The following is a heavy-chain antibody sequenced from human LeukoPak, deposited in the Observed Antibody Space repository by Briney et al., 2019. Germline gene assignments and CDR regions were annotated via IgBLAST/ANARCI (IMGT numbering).Heavy chain of an antibody. CDR3: ARDVRYSYGSQYCDY. Sequence: ASVKVSCTASGYTFTTFGLSWVRQAPGQGLECMGWISAYNGNTRYTQKLQGRVTMTTDTSTTTAYMELRSLGSDDTAVYYCARDVRYSYGSQYCDYWGQGTLVTVSS. CDR2: ISAYNGNT. D-gene: IGHD5-18*01. CDR1: GYTFTTFG. J-gene: IGHJ4*02. V-gene: IGHV1-18*01.